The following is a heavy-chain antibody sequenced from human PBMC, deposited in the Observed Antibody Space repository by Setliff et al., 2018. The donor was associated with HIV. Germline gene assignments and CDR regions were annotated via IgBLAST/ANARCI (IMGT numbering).Heavy chain of an antibody. D-gene: IGHD3-10*01. CDR2: INVGKGDT. CDR1: GYTLTTYS. V-gene: IGHV1-3*01. Sequence: ASVKVSCKTSGYTLTTYSIHWVRQAPGQSLEWMGWINVGKGDTKYSQELQGRITITRDTSANTAYMELSSLRSDDTAIYFCARGALLAVFDFDHWGHGTLVTVSS. CDR3: ARGALLAVFDFDH. J-gene: IGHJ4*01.